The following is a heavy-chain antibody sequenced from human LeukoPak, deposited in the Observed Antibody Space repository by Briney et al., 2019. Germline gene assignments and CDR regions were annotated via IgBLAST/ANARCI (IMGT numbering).Heavy chain of an antibody. V-gene: IGHV1-18*01. Sequence: GASVKVSCKASGYTFTNYGISWVRQAPGQGLEWMGWISAYNGNTNYAQKFQDRVTMTTDTSTSTASMELRSLRSDDTAVYYCTRGRATVTTHWFDPWGQGTLVIVSS. D-gene: IGHD4-11*01. CDR3: TRGRATVTTHWFDP. CDR1: GYTFTNYG. CDR2: ISAYNGNT. J-gene: IGHJ5*02.